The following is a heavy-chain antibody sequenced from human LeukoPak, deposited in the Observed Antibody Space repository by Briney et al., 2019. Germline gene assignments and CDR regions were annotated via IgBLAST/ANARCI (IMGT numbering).Heavy chain of an antibody. D-gene: IGHD3-22*01. V-gene: IGHV4-61*02. CDR1: GGSISSGSYY. CDR3: ARMYFHSGGSTRYFDY. J-gene: IGHJ4*02. CDR2: IYASGST. Sequence: SETLSLTCTVSGGSISSGSYYWSWIRQPAGKGLEWIGRIYASGSTNYNPFLKSRVTISLDTSKNQFSLRLSSVTAADTALYYCARMYFHSGGSTRYFDYWGQGTLVTVSS.